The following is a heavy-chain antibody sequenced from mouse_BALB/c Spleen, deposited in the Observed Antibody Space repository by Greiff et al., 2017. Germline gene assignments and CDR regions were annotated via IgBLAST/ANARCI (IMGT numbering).Heavy chain of an antibody. V-gene: IGHV14-4*02. CDR3: NAGIYYEYGAY. Sequence: VQLQQSGAELVRSGASVKLSCTASGFNIKDYYMHWVKQRPEQGLEWIGWIDPENGDTEYAPKFQGKATMTADTSSNTAYLQLSSLTSEDTAVYYCNAGIYYEYGAYWGQGTLVTVSA. J-gene: IGHJ3*01. CDR1: GFNIKDYY. D-gene: IGHD2-4*01. CDR2: IDPENGDT.